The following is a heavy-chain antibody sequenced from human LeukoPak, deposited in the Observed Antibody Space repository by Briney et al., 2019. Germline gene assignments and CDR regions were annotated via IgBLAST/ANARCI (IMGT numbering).Heavy chain of an antibody. CDR2: IWYDGSNK. V-gene: IGHV3-33*01. CDR3: ARERYSSGFDY. J-gene: IGHJ4*02. D-gene: IGHD6-19*01. CDR1: GFTFSTYG. Sequence: PGVSLRLSCAASGFTFSTYGMHWVRQAPGKGLEWVAVIWYDGSNKYYADSAKGRFTISRDNSKNTLYLQMNSLRAEDTAVYYCARERYSSGFDYWGQGTLVTVSS.